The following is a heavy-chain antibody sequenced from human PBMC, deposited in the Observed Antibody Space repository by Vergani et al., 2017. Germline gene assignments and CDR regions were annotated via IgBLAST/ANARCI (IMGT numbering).Heavy chain of an antibody. CDR2: IYPGDSDT. CDR1: GYSFTSYW. V-gene: IGHV5-51*01. J-gene: IGHJ2*01. Sequence: EVQLVQSGAEVKKPGESLKISCKGSGYSFTSYWIGWVRQMPGKGLEWMGIIYPGDSDTRYSPSFQGQVTISADKSISTAYLQWRSLKAADTAMYYCARHAGYSSGYRYFDLWGRGTLVTVSS. CDR3: ARHAGYSSGYRYFDL. D-gene: IGHD6-19*01.